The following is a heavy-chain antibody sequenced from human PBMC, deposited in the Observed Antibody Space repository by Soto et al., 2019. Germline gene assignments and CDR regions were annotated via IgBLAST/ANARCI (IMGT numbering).Heavy chain of an antibody. J-gene: IGHJ4*02. V-gene: IGHV3-74*01. D-gene: IGHD3-16*01. Sequence: EVQLVESGGGLFQPGGSLRLSCAASGFTFNKYWIHCVRQAPGQGLLWLSRIKYDATTTNDADSVKGRFSISRDNAKHTVYLQMSSLRGDDTAVYYCASGALGSYYFDYWGQGTLVTVSS. CDR1: GFTFNKYW. CDR2: IKYDATTT. CDR3: ASGALGSYYFDY.